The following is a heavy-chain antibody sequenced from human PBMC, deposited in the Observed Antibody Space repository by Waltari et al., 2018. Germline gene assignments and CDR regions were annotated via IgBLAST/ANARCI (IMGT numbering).Heavy chain of an antibody. Sequence: EVQLVESGGDLVQHGGSLRLSCVASGLPFSTHGMGWVRQAPGEGLEWVANIKQDESEKYYVDSVKGRFTISRDNTKNSVYLQMNSLRAEDTAVYYCARGLLEWLLSYWYFDLWGRGTLVTVSS. CDR1: GLPFSTHG. CDR2: IKQDESEK. J-gene: IGHJ2*01. CDR3: ARGLLEWLLSYWYFDL. D-gene: IGHD3-3*01. V-gene: IGHV3-7*01.